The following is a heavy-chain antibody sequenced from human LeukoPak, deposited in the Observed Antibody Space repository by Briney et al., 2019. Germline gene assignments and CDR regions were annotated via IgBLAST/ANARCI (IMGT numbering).Heavy chain of an antibody. CDR2: IKQDGREK. J-gene: IGHJ4*02. CDR1: RFIFSNYW. D-gene: IGHD5-24*01. V-gene: IGHV3-7*03. Sequence: GGSLRLSCAASRFIFSNYWMRWVRQAPGKGLEWVANIKQDGREKYYVDSVKGRFTISRDNAKNSLSLQMDSLRAEDTAVYYCARSDADGYNSFDYWGQGALVTVSS. CDR3: ARSDADGYNSFDY.